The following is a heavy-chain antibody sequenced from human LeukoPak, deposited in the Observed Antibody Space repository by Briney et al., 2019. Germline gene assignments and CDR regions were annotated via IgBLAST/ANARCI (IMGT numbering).Heavy chain of an antibody. J-gene: IGHJ4*02. V-gene: IGHV3-53*01. CDR3: ASLDY. Sequence: GGSLRLSCEGSAFIFSGHWMNWVRQAPGKGLEWVSVIYSGGSTYYADSVKGRFTISRDNSKNTLYLQMNSLRAEDTAVYYCASLDYWGQGTLVTVSS. CDR2: IYSGGST. CDR1: AFIFSGHW.